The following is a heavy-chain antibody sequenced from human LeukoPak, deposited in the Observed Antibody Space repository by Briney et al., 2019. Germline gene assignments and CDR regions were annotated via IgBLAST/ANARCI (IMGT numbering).Heavy chain of an antibody. CDR2: IYSGGGT. J-gene: IGHJ4*02. D-gene: IGHD3-9*01. V-gene: IGHV3-66*01. CDR1: GFSFSTYW. CDR3: ARSYDILTPFDY. Sequence: PGGSLRLSCAASGFSFSTYWMSWVRQAPGKGLEWVSVIYSGGGTYYADSVKGRFTISRDNSKNTLYLQMNSLRAEDTAVYYCARSYDILTPFDYWGQGTLVTVSS.